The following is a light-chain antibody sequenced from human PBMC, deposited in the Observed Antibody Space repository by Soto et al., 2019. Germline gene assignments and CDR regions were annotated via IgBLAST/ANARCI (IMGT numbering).Light chain of an antibody. V-gene: IGKV3-20*01. CDR3: QHYAGSPWT. CDR2: GAS. CDR1: QSVGSNY. Sequence: EIVLTQSPGTLSLSPGERATLSCRASQSVGSNYLAWYQQKPGQAPRLLIYGASSRATGIPDRFSGSGSGTDFTLTISRLEPEDFAVYYCQHYAGSPWTFGQGTKVEIK. J-gene: IGKJ1*01.